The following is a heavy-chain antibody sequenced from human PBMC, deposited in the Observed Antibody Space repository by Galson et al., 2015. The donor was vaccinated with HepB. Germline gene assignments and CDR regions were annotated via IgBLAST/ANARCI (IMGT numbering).Heavy chain of an antibody. J-gene: IGHJ4*02. D-gene: IGHD6-19*01. Sequence: SLRLSCAASGLTFSSYTMNWVRQTPGKGLEWVSAITPSGDNTYSADSVKGRFTISRDNSKNTLFLQKTGLTADDTAISYCARVHPGYTSGWYRHALYYFDSWGQESLVTVSS. CDR3: ARVHPGYTSGWYRHALYYFDS. CDR2: ITPSGDNT. V-gene: IGHV3-23*01. CDR1: GLTFSSYT.